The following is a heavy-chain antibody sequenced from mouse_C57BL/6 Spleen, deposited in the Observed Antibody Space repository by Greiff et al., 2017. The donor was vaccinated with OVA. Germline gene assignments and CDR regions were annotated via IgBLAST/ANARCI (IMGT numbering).Heavy chain of an antibody. CDR3: ARFNWGQAFDY. J-gene: IGHJ2*01. D-gene: IGHD4-1*02. V-gene: IGHV7-3*01. Sequence: EVNVVESGGGLVQPGGSLSLSCAASGFTFTDYYMSWVRQPPGKALEWLGFIRNKANGYTTEYSASVKGRFTISRDNSQSILYLQMNALRAEDSATYYCARFNWGQAFDYWGQGTTLTVSS. CDR2: IRNKANGYTT. CDR1: GFTFTDYY.